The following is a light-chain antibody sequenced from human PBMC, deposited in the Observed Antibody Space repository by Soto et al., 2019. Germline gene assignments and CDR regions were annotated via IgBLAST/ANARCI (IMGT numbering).Light chain of an antibody. J-gene: IGKJ2*01. CDR1: QSVSSSY. CDR3: QQYGSSPMYT. CDR2: GAS. V-gene: IGKV3-20*01. Sequence: EIVLTQSPGTLSLSPGERATLSCRASQSVSSSYLAWYQQKPGQAPRLLIYGASSRATGIPDKFSGSRSGTDFTLTISRLEPEDFSVYYCQQYGSSPMYTFGQGTKREIK.